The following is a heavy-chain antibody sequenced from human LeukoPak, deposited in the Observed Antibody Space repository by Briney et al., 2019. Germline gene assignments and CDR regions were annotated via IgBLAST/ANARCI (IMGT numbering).Heavy chain of an antibody. CDR2: IYYTGST. CDR3: AGGGDSGGYYYPMFDY. CDR1: GVSITNYY. J-gene: IGHJ4*02. Sequence: TSETLSLTCTVPGVSITNYYWSWIRRPPGKGLEWIGYIYYTGSTNYNLSLKSRVTISVDTSKNQFSLKLSSVTAADTAVYFCAGGGDSGGYYYPMFDYWGQGTLVTVSS. D-gene: IGHD3-22*01. V-gene: IGHV4-59*01.